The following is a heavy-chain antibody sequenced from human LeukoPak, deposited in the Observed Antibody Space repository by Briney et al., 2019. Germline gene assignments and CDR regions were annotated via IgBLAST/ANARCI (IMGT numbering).Heavy chain of an antibody. CDR1: GFTFNTFN. CDR3: AKVVVPAATAFDY. D-gene: IGHD2-2*01. V-gene: IGHV3-23*01. Sequence: GGSLRLSCAASGFTFNTFNMNWVRQAPGKGLEWVSAISGSGGSTYYADSVKGRFTISRDNSKNTLYLQMNSLRAEDTAVYYCAKVVVPAATAFDYWGQGTLVTVSS. J-gene: IGHJ4*02. CDR2: ISGSGGST.